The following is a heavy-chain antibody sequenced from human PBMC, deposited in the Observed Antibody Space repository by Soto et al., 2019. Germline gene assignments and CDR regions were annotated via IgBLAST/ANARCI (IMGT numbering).Heavy chain of an antibody. J-gene: IGHJ4*02. D-gene: IGHD2-15*01. CDR2: IYYSGST. CDR1: GGSISSSSYY. CDR3: ARQRYCSGGSSYVPYYFDY. V-gene: IGHV4-39*01. Sequence: QLQLQESGPGLVKPSETLSLTCTVSGGSISSSSYYWGWIRQPPGKGLEWIGSIYYSGSTYYNPSLKRRVPISVDTSKIQFALKLSSVTAADTAVYYCARQRYCSGGSSYVPYYFDYWGQGTLVTVSS.